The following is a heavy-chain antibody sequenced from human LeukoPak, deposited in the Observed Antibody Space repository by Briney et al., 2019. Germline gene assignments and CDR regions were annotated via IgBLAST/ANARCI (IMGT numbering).Heavy chain of an antibody. CDR3: VKDLSYESSGSFFDS. Sequence: AGGSLRLSCAASGFTFEDYTMHWVRQAPGKTLEWVSLISWDGTTYYADSVKGRFTISRDNSKDSLYLQMDTLSSEDTAFYYCVKDLSYESSGSFFDSWGQGALVTVS. CDR1: GFTFEDYT. V-gene: IGHV3-43*01. CDR2: ISWDGTT. D-gene: IGHD3-22*01. J-gene: IGHJ4*02.